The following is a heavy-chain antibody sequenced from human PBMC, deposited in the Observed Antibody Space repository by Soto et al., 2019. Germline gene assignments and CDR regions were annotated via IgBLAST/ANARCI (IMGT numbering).Heavy chain of an antibody. Sequence: PGGSLRLSCAASGFTFSSYGMHWVRQAPGKGLEWVAVIWYDGSNKYYADSVKGRFTISRDNSKNTLYLQMNSLRAEDTAVYYCARDQRWQPGINWYFDLWGRGTLVTVSS. D-gene: IGHD2-15*01. CDR1: GFTFSSYG. J-gene: IGHJ2*01. CDR2: IWYDGSNK. V-gene: IGHV3-33*01. CDR3: ARDQRWQPGINWYFDL.